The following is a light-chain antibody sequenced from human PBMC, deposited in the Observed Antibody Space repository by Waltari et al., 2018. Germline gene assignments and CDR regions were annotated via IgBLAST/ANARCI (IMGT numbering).Light chain of an antibody. V-gene: IGKV3-15*01. Sequence: ETVMTQSPATLSVSPGGRATLSCRTSQNVYSNLAWYQQKPGQAPRVLIYGASTRETGTPDRFTGSVSGTEFTLTISSLQSEDFAVYYCQQYSNWPLTFGGGTKVEIK. J-gene: IGKJ4*01. CDR2: GAS. CDR1: QNVYSN. CDR3: QQYSNWPLT.